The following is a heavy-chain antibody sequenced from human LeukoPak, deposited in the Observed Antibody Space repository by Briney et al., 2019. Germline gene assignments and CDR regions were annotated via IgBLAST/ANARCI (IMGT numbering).Heavy chain of an antibody. CDR1: GFTFSSYS. Sequence: GGSLRLSCAASGFTFSSYSMNWVRQAPGEGLEWVSYISSSSTIYYADSVKGRFTISRDNAKNSLYLQMNSLRAEDTAVYYCARDGRRVEQLWFDYYYYYYMDVWGKGTTVTVSS. D-gene: IGHD5-18*01. J-gene: IGHJ6*03. V-gene: IGHV3-48*01. CDR3: ARDGRRVEQLWFDYYYYYYMDV. CDR2: ISSSSTI.